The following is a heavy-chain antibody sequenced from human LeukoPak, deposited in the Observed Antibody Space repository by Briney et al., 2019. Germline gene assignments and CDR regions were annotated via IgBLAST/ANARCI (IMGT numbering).Heavy chain of an antibody. V-gene: IGHV4-59*01. CDR3: ARVLPAGPYSYGYMDV. Sequence: PSETLSLTCTVSGGSISSYYWSWIRQPPGKGLEWIGYIYYSGSTNYNPSLKSRVTISVDTSKNQFSLKLSSVTAADTAVYYCARVLPAGPYSYGYMDVWGKGTTVTVSS. J-gene: IGHJ6*03. CDR2: IYYSGST. CDR1: GGSISSYY. D-gene: IGHD5-18*01.